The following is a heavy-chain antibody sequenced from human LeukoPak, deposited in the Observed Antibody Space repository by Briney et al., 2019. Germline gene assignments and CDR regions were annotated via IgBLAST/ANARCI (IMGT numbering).Heavy chain of an antibody. CDR3: ARRAKLGSSGCFDY. CDR2: ISVSGDST. J-gene: IGHJ4*02. V-gene: IGHV3-23*01. D-gene: IGHD6-19*01. Sequence: PGGSLRLSCAPSRFTFNTYAMSWVRQAPGKGLEWVSAISVSGDSTYYADSVKGRFTISRDNSKNTLFLQVNSLRAEDTAMYYCARRAKLGSSGCFDYWGQGTLVTVSS. CDR1: RFTFNTYA.